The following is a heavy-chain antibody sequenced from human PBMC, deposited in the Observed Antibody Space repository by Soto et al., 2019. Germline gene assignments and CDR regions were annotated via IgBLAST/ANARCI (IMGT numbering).Heavy chain of an antibody. D-gene: IGHD3-9*01. Sequence: SETLSLTCTVSGGSISSSNYFWGWIRQPPGKGLEWIGSMYYSGSTYYNPSLKSRVTISVDTSKNQFSLKLSSVTAADTAVYYCSRDDSDWFFNWGRGTLVTVSS. CDR3: SRDDSDWFFN. CDR1: GGSISSSNYF. CDR2: MYYSGST. V-gene: IGHV4-39*07. J-gene: IGHJ4*02.